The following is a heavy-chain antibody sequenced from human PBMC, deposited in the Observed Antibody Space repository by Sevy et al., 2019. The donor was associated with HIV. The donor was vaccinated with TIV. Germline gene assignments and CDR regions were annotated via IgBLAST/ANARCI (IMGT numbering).Heavy chain of an antibody. Sequence: GSLRLSCAASGFTFSSYNMNWVRQAPGKWLEWVSSISGSSNYIYYADSMKGRFTISRDNAKNSLYLQMNSLRAEDTAVYYCARGPPDGSYDYFDYWGQGTLVTVSA. CDR3: ARGPPDGSYDYFDY. CDR2: ISGSSNYI. J-gene: IGHJ4*02. D-gene: IGHD1-26*01. V-gene: IGHV3-21*01. CDR1: GFTFSSYN.